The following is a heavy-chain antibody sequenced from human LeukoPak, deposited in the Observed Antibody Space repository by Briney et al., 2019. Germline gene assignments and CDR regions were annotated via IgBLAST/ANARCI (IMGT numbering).Heavy chain of an antibody. CDR1: GGSISSSSYY. V-gene: IGHV4-39*01. D-gene: IGHD3-3*01. Sequence: PSETLSLTCTVSGGSISSSSYYWGWIRQPPGKGLEWIGSINYSGSTYYNPSLKSRVTISVGTSKNQFSLKLSSVTAADTAVYYCARLRSRSLFDYWGQGTLVTVSS. CDR2: INYSGST. J-gene: IGHJ4*02. CDR3: ARLRSRSLFDY.